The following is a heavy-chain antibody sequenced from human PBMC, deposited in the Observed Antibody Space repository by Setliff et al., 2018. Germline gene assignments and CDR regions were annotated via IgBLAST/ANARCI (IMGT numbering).Heavy chain of an antibody. CDR1: GCTFSNHA. CDR2: IIPLLETS. J-gene: IGHJ6*02. Sequence: GASVKVSCKASGCTFSNHAISWVRQAPGQGLEWMGGIIPLLETSKYAQKFQGRVTITADQTTNTAHMEVSSLRSEDTAVYYCARTKMDVVAAAAKYTSLDVWGQGTSVTVSS. D-gene: IGHD2-8*01. CDR3: ARTKMDVVAAAAKYTSLDV. V-gene: IGHV1-69*10.